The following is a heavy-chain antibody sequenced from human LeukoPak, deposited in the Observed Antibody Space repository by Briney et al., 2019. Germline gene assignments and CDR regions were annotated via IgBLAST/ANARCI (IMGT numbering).Heavy chain of an antibody. CDR3: ARDQAGLDY. V-gene: IGHV6-1*01. Sequence: SETLSLTCALSGDIVSSNSAAWNWIGQSPSRGLEWLGRTYYRSKWYNDYAVSVKSRISIKPDTSKNQFSLQLNSVTPEDTAVYYCARDQAGLDYWGQGTLVTVSS. D-gene: IGHD6-13*01. CDR2: TYYRSKWYN. J-gene: IGHJ4*02. CDR1: GDIVSSNSAA.